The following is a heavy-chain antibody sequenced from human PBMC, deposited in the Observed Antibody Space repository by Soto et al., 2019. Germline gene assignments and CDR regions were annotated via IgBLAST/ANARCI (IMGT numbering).Heavy chain of an antibody. D-gene: IGHD2-2*03. CDR2: IYTSGST. V-gene: IGHV4-4*07. CDR1: GGSISSYY. CDR3: ARDTSGYCSSTSCLPGMDV. J-gene: IGHJ6*02. Sequence: PSETLSLTCTVSGGSISSYYWSWIRQPAGKGLEWIGRIYTSGSTNYNPSLKSRVTMSVDTSKNQFSLKLSSVTAADTAVYYCARDTSGYCSSTSCLPGMDVWGQGTTVTVSS.